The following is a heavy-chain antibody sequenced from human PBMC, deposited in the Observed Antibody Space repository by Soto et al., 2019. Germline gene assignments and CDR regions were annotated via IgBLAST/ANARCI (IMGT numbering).Heavy chain of an antibody. CDR1: GGSISSYY. V-gene: IGHV4-59*08. CDR2: IYYSGST. CDR3: ARRAAIYFDY. J-gene: IGHJ4*02. Sequence: SETLSLTCTVSGGSISSYYWSWIRQPPGKGLEWIGYIYYSGSTNYNPSLKSRVTMSINTSKNQFSLNLSSVTAADTAVYYCARRAAIYFDYWGQGTLVTVSS.